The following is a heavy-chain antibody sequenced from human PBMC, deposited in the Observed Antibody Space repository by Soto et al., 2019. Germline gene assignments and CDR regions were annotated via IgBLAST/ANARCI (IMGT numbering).Heavy chain of an antibody. D-gene: IGHD3-16*02. V-gene: IGHV4-34*01. CDR3: ARGQNDYVWGSYRLRWFDP. CDR2: INHSGST. CDR1: GGSFSGYY. Sequence: QVQLQQWGAGLLKPSETLSLTCAVYGGSFSGYYWSWIRQPPGKGLEWIGEINHSGSTNYNPSLKSRVTISVDTSKNQFSLQLSSVTAADTAVYYCARGQNDYVWGSYRLRWFDPWGQGTLVTVSS. J-gene: IGHJ5*02.